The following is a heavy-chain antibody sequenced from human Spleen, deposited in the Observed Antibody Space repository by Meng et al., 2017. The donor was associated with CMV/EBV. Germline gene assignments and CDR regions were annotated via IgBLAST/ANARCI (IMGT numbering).Heavy chain of an antibody. J-gene: IGHJ6*02. D-gene: IGHD3-10*01. CDR2: ISYDGSSK. CDR1: GFIFNRYT. V-gene: IGHV3-30-3*01. Sequence: GGSLRLSCAASGFIFNRYTIQWVRQAPDKGLEWVTLISYDGSSKYYADSVKGRFTISRDNSNNTLYLQMNNLRTEDTAVYFCARQAPGSNGMDVWGQGTTVTVSS. CDR3: ARQAPGSNGMDV.